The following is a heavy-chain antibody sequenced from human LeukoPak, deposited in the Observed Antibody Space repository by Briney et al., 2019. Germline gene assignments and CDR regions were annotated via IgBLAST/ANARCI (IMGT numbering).Heavy chain of an antibody. CDR3: ARLNPAAAGLYYFDY. D-gene: IGHD6-13*01. Sequence: GESLKISCKGSGYSFTSYWIGWVRQMPGKGLEWMGVISPGDSDTRYSPSFQGQVTISADKSISTAYLQWSSLKASDTAMYYCARLNPAAAGLYYFDYWGQGTLVTVSS. CDR2: ISPGDSDT. V-gene: IGHV5-51*01. CDR1: GYSFTSYW. J-gene: IGHJ4*02.